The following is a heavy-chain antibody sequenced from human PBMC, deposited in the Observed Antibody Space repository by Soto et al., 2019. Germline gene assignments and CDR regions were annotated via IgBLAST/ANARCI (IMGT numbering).Heavy chain of an antibody. J-gene: IGHJ6*02. Sequence: PGGSLRLSCAASGFTVSSKYMSWVRQAPGKGLEWVSVIDSGGTTYYADSVKGRSTISRDNSKNTLYLQMDRLRDEDTAVYYCVRPLPSGQTHARDIWGQGTTVTVSS. D-gene: IGHD3-10*01. CDR1: GFTVSSKY. V-gene: IGHV3-53*01. CDR2: IDSGGTT. CDR3: VRPLPSGQTHARDI.